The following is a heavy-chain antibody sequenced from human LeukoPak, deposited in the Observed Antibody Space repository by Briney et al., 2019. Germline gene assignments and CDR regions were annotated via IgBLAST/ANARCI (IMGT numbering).Heavy chain of an antibody. D-gene: IGHD3-16*01. J-gene: IGHJ3*02. CDR3: ARHGSFGGVISAFDI. CDR1: GDSISSSNYY. Sequence: SETLSLTCTVSGDSISSSNYYWGWIRQPPGKGLEWIGSICYSGSTYYNPSLKSRVTISVDTSKNQFSLKLSSVTAADTAVYYCARHGSFGGVISAFDIWGQGTMVTVSS. CDR2: ICYSGST. V-gene: IGHV4-39*01.